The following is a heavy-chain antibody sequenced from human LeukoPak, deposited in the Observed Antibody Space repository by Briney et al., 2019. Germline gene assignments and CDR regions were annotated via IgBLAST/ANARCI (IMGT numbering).Heavy chain of an antibody. D-gene: IGHD5-24*01. J-gene: IGHJ4*02. CDR1: GYTFTSYG. CDR3: ARFGSGDGYNWGFSFYFDY. V-gene: IGHV1-18*01. CDR2: ISAYNGNT. Sequence: ASVKVSCKASGYTFTSYGISWVRQAPGQGLEWMGWISAYNGNTNYAQKLQGRVTMTTDTSTSTAYMELRSLRSDDTAAYYCARFGSGDGYNWGFSFYFDYWGQGTLVTVSS.